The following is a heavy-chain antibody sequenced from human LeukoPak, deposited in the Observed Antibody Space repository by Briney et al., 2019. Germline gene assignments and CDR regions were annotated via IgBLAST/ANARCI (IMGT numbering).Heavy chain of an antibody. D-gene: IGHD3/OR15-3a*01. Sequence: ASVKVSRKASGGTFSNDAVSWVRQAPGEGLKWMGRVIPFLGTTNYAHNFQGRVTITADQDTQTAYMELRSLRSEDTAVYFCARGPSSDLRTGFFFGYFDDWGQGTLITVSS. CDR1: GGTFSNDA. CDR3: ARGPSSDLRTGFFFGYFDD. V-gene: IGHV1-69*11. J-gene: IGHJ4*02. CDR2: VIPFLGTT.